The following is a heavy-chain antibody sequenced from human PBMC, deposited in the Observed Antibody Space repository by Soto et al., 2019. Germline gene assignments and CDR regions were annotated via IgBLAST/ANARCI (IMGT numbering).Heavy chain of an antibody. CDR3: ARVDYYDLGPHDDFDI. V-gene: IGHV3-11*06. CDR2: ISSSSSYT. J-gene: IGHJ3*02. D-gene: IGHD3-22*01. Sequence: GGSLRLSCAASGFTFSDYYMSWIRQAPGKGLEWVSYISSSSSYTNYADSVKGRFTISGDNAKNSLYLQMNSLRAEDTAVYYCARVDYYDLGPHDDFDIWGQGTMVTVSS. CDR1: GFTFSDYY.